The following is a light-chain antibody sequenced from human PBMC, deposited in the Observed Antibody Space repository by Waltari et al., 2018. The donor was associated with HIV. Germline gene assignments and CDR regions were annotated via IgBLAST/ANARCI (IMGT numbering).Light chain of an antibody. J-gene: IGKJ2*01. CDR3: HQYASCSGT. Sequence: DIRLTQSPSTLSASAGDRVAITCRAGQNVGAFLAWYQQKPGKPPTLLICQESILEGGVPSRCSGSGAGSDFTLTINGLQSDEFATYYGHQYASCSGTFGQGTKVEL. V-gene: IGKV1-5*03. CDR1: QNVGAF. CDR2: QES.